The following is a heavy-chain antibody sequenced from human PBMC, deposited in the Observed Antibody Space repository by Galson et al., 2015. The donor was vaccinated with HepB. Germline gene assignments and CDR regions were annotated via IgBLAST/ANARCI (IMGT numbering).Heavy chain of an antibody. Sequence: SLRLSCAASGFTFSSYAMHWVRQAPGKGLEWVAVISYDGSNKYYADSVKGRFTISRDNSKNTLYLQMNSLRAEDTAVYYCARDRVRRVAGTFDYWGQGTLVTVSS. CDR1: GFTFSSYA. D-gene: IGHD6-19*01. CDR3: ARDRVRRVAGTFDY. V-gene: IGHV3-30-3*01. J-gene: IGHJ4*02. CDR2: ISYDGSNK.